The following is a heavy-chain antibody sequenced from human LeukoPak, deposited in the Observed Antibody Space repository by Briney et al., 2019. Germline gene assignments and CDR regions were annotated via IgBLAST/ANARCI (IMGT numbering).Heavy chain of an antibody. CDR3: GKEEGGLRAHFDY. CDR1: GFTFSSYG. V-gene: IGHV3-30*02. CDR2: IRYDGSNK. J-gene: IGHJ4*02. D-gene: IGHD5-12*01. Sequence: GGSLRLSCAASGFTFSSYGMHWVRQAPGKGLEWVAFIRYDGSNKYYADSVKGRFTISRDNSKNTLYLQMNSLRAEDTAVYYCGKEEGGLRAHFDYWGQGTLVTVSS.